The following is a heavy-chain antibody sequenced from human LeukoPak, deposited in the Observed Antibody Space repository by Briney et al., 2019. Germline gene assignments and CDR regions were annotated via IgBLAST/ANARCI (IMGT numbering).Heavy chain of an antibody. Sequence: PGGSLRLSCAASGFTFSSFGMHWVRQAPGKGLEWVAVLSFDGTTKYYTDSVKGRFTISRDNSKNTLYLQMNSLRPEDTAVYYCAKWSLGNYYGMDVWGQGTTVTVSS. V-gene: IGHV3-30*18. CDR1: GFTFSSFG. D-gene: IGHD3-10*01. J-gene: IGHJ6*02. CDR2: LSFDGTTK. CDR3: AKWSLGNYYGMDV.